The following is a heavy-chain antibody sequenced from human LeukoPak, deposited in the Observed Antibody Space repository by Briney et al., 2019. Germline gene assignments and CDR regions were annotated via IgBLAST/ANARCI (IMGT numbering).Heavy chain of an antibody. V-gene: IGHV3-7*01. CDR3: ARDKIVGPTTLDY. CDR1: GFTFSGYW. Sequence: GGSLRLSCAASGFTFSGYWMSWVRQTPEKGLEWVANIKQDGSEKYYVDSVKGRFTISRDNAKNSHYLQMNSLRADDTAVYYCARDKIVGPTTLDYWGQGTLVTVSS. CDR2: IKQDGSEK. J-gene: IGHJ4*01. D-gene: IGHD1-26*01.